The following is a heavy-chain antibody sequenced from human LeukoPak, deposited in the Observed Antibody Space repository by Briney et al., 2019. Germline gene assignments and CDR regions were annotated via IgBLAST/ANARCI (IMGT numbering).Heavy chain of an antibody. CDR2: ISSSSSTI. Sequence: GGSLRLSCAASGFNFRTYSMNWVRQAPGKGLEWVSYISSSSSTIYYADSVKGRFTISRDNAKNSLYLQMNSLRDEDTAVYYCAREYSSSSGKALDYWGQGTLVTVSS. CDR1: GFNFRTYS. J-gene: IGHJ4*02. D-gene: IGHD6-6*01. V-gene: IGHV3-48*02. CDR3: AREYSSSSGKALDY.